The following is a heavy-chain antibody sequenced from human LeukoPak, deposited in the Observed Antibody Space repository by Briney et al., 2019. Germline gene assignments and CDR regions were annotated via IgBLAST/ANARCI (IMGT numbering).Heavy chain of an antibody. Sequence: SVKLSCKASGGTFSSYAISWVRQAPGQGLEWMGGIIPIFGTANYAQKFQGRVTITTDESTSTAYIELSSLRSEHSAVYYCARAGNVQPGLVGSEPSPNYYYYYLDVRGKGTTVTVSS. D-gene: IGHD6-6*01. V-gene: IGHV1-69*05. CDR2: IIPIFGTA. CDR1: GGTFSSYA. CDR3: ARAGNVQPGLVGSEPSPNYYYYYLDV. J-gene: IGHJ6*03.